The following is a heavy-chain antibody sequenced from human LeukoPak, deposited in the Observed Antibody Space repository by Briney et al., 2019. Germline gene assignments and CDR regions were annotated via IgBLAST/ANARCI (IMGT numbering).Heavy chain of an antibody. CDR3: AKVAAEAYYFDY. CDR2: IGSFGTTI. Sequence: GGSLRLSCAASGFTFSSYEMNWVRQAPGKGLEWVSYIGSFGTTISYADSVKGRFTISRDNAKSSLYLQMSSLRAEDTAVYYCAKVAAEAYYFDYWGQGTLVTVSS. CDR1: GFTFSSYE. D-gene: IGHD2-15*01. V-gene: IGHV3-48*03. J-gene: IGHJ4*02.